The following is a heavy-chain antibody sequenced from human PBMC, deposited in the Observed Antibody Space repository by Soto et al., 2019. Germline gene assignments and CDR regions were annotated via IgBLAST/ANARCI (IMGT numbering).Heavy chain of an antibody. D-gene: IGHD6-19*01. CDR2: ISYDGSNK. V-gene: IGHV3-30*18. Sequence: QVQLVESGGGVVQPGRSLRLSCAASGFTFSSYGMHWVRQAPGKGLEWVAVISYDGSNKYYADSVKGRFTISRDNSKNTLYLQMNSLRAEDTAVYYCAKDQRSGWTREGYNYYGMDVWGQGTTVTVSS. CDR1: GFTFSSYG. CDR3: AKDQRSGWTREGYNYYGMDV. J-gene: IGHJ6*02.